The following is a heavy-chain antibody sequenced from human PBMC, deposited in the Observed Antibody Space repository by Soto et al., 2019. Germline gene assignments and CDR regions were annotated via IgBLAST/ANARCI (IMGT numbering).Heavy chain of an antibody. CDR1: GFTFSSYA. D-gene: IGHD2-2*01. Sequence: GGSLRLSCAASGFTFSSYAMSWVRQAPGKGLEWVSAISGSGGSTYYADSVKGRFTISRDNSKNTLYLQMNSLRAEDTAVYYCAKSYCSSTSCYEGYWGQGTLVTVSS. V-gene: IGHV3-23*01. J-gene: IGHJ4*02. CDR3: AKSYCSSTSCYEGY. CDR2: ISGSGGST.